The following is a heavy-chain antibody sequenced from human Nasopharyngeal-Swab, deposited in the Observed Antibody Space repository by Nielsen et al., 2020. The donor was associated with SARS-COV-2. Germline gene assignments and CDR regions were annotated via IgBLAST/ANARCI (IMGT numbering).Heavy chain of an antibody. D-gene: IGHD3-9*01. CDR1: GYTFTGYY. CDR3: ARGSKTEDILTGYSHFDY. V-gene: IGHV1-2*06. Sequence: ASVKVSCKASGYTFTGYYMHWVRQAPGQGLEWMGRINPNSGGTNYAQKFQGRVTMTGDTSISTAYMELSRLRSDDAAVYYCARGSKTEDILTGYSHFDYWGQGTLVTVSS. CDR2: INPNSGGT. J-gene: IGHJ4*02.